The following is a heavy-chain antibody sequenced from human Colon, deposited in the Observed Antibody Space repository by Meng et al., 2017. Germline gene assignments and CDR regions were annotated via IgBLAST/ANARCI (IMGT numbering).Heavy chain of an antibody. J-gene: IGHJ4*02. D-gene: IGHD3-10*01. CDR3: ARGEEGDT. Sequence: QVHLVQSGAEVKKPGAAVKVSCKTSGYTFTRYPIHWVRQAPGLRLEWMGLISAGNGNTKCSQKFQGRVTITRDTSASTSYMEFSGLTSEDTAVYYCARGEEGDTWGQGTLVTVSS. CDR1: GYTFTRYP. CDR2: ISAGNGNT. V-gene: IGHV1-3*01.